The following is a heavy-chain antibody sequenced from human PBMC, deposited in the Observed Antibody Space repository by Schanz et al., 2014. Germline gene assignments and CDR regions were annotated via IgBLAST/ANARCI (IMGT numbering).Heavy chain of an antibody. V-gene: IGHV3-NL1*01. CDR3: VKTDAGWRFDY. CDR2: ISDRGDGT. D-gene: IGHD6-19*01. J-gene: IGHJ4*02. CDR1: GITFSGCG. Sequence: QVKLVESGGGVVQPGGSLRLSCATSGITFSGCGMHWVRQAPGKGLEWVSGISDRGDGTNYGDSVRGRFTISRDNSRNTVYLQMNNVGVDDTATYYCVKTDAGWRFDYWGQGTLVIVSS.